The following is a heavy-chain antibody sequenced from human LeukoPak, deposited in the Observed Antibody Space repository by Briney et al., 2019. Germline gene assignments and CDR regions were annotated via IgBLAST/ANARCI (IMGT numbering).Heavy chain of an antibody. CDR2: IRYDGSNK. V-gene: IGHV3-30*02. CDR3: AKASYSSSWIDFDY. J-gene: IGHJ4*02. CDR1: GFTFSSYG. D-gene: IGHD6-13*01. Sequence: PGGSLRLSCAASGFTFSSYGIHWVRQAPGKGLEWVAFIRYDGSNKYYADSVKGRFTISRDNSKNTLYLQMNSLRAEDTAVYYCAKASYSSSWIDFDYWGQGTLVTVSS.